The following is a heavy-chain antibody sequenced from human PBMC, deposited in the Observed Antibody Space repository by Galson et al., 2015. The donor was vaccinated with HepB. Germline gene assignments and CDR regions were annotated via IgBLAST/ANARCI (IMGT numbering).Heavy chain of an antibody. CDR1: GGTFSSYA. CDR2: IIPIFGMA. CDR3: AGGRGGNDGNHHNYYDAFDL. V-gene: IGHV1-69*13. Sequence: SVKVSCKASGGTFSSYAISWVRQAPGQGLEWMGGIIPIFGMANSAQKFQDRVTITADESTSTASMELSSLRSEDTAVYYCAGGRGGNDGNHHNYYDAFDLWGQGTMVTVSS. J-gene: IGHJ3*01. D-gene: IGHD1-26*01.